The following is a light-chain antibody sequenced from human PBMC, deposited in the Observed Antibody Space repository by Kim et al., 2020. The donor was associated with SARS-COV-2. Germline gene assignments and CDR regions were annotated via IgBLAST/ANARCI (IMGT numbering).Light chain of an antibody. CDR2: DVS. CDR1: SSDIGGYNY. Sequence: GQSITISCTGTSSDIGGYNYVSSYQQHPGKAPKLMIYDVSNRPSGVSNRFSGSKSGNTASLTISGLQAEDEADYYCSSYTSSNTPVFGAGTKVTVL. V-gene: IGLV2-14*03. J-gene: IGLJ1*01. CDR3: SSYTSSNTPV.